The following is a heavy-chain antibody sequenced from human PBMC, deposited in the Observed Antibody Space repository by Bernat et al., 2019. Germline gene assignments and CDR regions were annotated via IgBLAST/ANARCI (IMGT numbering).Heavy chain of an antibody. CDR3: ARMKPLGRTVDYFQY. CDR2: FYLSEST. CDR1: GFSITSGYS. D-gene: IGHD4-11*01. V-gene: IGHV4-38-2*01. Sequence: QVQLQESGPGLVKPSETLSLSCVVSGFSITSGYSWGWVRQPPGKGLEWIASFYLSESTYYNAALKSRVTISVDKSKSLFSLKMDSVTAADTAIYYGARMKPLGRTVDYFQYWGQGTLVTVSS. J-gene: IGHJ4*02.